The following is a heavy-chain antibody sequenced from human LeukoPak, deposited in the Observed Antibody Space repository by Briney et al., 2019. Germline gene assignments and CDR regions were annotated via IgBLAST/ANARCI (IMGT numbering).Heavy chain of an antibody. CDR3: AREVVAAPGTVDY. J-gene: IGHJ4*01. D-gene: IGHD6-13*01. CDR2: ISGSSSYI. V-gene: IGHV3-21*01. Sequence: QPGGSLRLSCAASGFTFSSYEMNWVRQAPGKGLEWVSSISGSSSYIYYADSVKGRFSISRDNAKNSLYLQMNSLRAEDTAVYYCAREVVAAPGTVDYWGQGTLVTVSS. CDR1: GFTFSSYE.